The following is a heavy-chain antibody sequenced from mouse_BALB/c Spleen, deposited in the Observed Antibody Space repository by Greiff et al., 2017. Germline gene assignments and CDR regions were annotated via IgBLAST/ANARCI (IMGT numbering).Heavy chain of an antibody. J-gene: IGHJ2*01. CDR2: IDPANGNT. CDR3: ASRLYYFDY. Sequence: EVKLQESGAELVKPGASVKLSCTASGFNIKDTYMHWVMQRPEQGLEWIGRIDPANGNTKYDPKFQGKATITADTSSNTAYLQLSSLTSEDTAVYYCASRLYYFDYWGQGTTLTVSS. CDR1: GFNIKDTY. V-gene: IGHV14-3*02.